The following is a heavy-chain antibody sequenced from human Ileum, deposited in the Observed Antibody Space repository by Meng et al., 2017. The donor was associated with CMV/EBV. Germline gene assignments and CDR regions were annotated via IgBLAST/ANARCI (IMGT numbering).Heavy chain of an antibody. V-gene: IGHV1-2*02. D-gene: IGHD3-10*01. CDR2: INRNSGGT. CDR3: AKDSGREKQDGFDY. J-gene: IGHJ4*02. Sequence: ASAKVFCKASGYTFTGYYIHWVRQAPGQGLEWMGWINRNSGGTNFAQKFHGRVNMTRDTSISTAYMELSRMRSEDTAVYYCAKDSGREKQDGFDYWGQGTLVTVSS. CDR1: GYTFTGYY.